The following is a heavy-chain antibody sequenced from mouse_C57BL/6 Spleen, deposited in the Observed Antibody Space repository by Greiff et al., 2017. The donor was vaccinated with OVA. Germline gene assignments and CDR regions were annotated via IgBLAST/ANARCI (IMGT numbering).Heavy chain of an antibody. CDR2: IDPSDSYT. Sequence: QVQLQQPGAELVKPGASVKLSCKASGYTFTSYWMQWVKQRPGQGLEWIGEIDPSDSYTNYNQKFKGKATLTVDTSSSTAYMQLSSLTSEDSAVYYCARGNYGSSYETWFAYWGQGTLVTVSA. D-gene: IGHD1-1*01. V-gene: IGHV1-50*01. CDR3: ARGNYGSSYETWFAY. J-gene: IGHJ3*01. CDR1: GYTFTSYW.